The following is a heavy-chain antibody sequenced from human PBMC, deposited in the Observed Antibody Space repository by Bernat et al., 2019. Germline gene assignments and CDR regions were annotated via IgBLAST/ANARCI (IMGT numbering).Heavy chain of an antibody. CDR1: GFTFSSYG. CDR3: AKDLPVTIVNWYMDL. V-gene: IGHV3-30*18. Sequence: QVQLVESGGGVVQPGRSLRLSCAASGFTFSSYGMHWVRQAPGKGLEWVAVISYDGSNKYYADSVKGRFTISRDNSKNTLYLQMNSLRAEDTAVYYCAKDLPVTIVNWYMDLWGRGTLVTVSS. J-gene: IGHJ2*01. CDR2: ISYDGSNK. D-gene: IGHD4-11*01.